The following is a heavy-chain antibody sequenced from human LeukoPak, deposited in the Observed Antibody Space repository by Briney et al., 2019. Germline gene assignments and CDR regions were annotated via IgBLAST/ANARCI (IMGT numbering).Heavy chain of an antibody. J-gene: IGHJ5*02. CDR2: TVSRGTT. CDR3: AKCSTSAYTTGWCNWIDP. D-gene: IGHD6-19*01. V-gene: IGHV3-23*01. CDR1: GFTFTSGA. Sequence: GGSLRLSCVASGFTFTSGAMNWVRQAPGKGLEWVSSTVSRGTTQYADSVKGRFTVSRDTSKNTLYLQMNSLGADDTAVYYCAKCSTSAYTTGWCNWIDPWGQGTLVTVSS.